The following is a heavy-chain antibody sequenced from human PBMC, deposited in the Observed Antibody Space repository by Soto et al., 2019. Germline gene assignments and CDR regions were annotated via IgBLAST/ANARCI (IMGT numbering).Heavy chain of an antibody. Sequence: GSLRLSWSASGVTVSSNYIGWGRQAPGKGLEWVSVIYSGGSTYYADSVKGRFTISRDNSKNTLYLQMNSLRAEDTAVYYCARAGGAGVVPAHHFDYWGQGTLVTVSS. CDR3: ARAGGAGVVPAHHFDY. V-gene: IGHV3-53*01. J-gene: IGHJ4*02. CDR2: IYSGGST. D-gene: IGHD3-3*01. CDR1: GVTVSSNY.